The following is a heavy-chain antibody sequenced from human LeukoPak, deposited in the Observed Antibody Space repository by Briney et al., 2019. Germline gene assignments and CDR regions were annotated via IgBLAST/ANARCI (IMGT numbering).Heavy chain of an antibody. CDR2: INSDGSST. CDR3: ARGIFYDNSGYPYYFDS. D-gene: IGHD3-22*01. CDR1: GFTFSSYW. V-gene: IGHV3-74*01. Sequence: GGSLRLSCAASGFTFSSYWMHWVRQAPGKGLVWVSRINSDGSSTSYADSVKGRFTISRDNAKNSLYLQLNSLRAEDTAVYYCARGIFYDNSGYPYYFDSWGQGTLVTVSS. J-gene: IGHJ4*02.